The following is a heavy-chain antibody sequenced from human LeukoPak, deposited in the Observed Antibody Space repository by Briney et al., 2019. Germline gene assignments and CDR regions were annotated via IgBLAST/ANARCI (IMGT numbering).Heavy chain of an antibody. CDR3: ARDRRGEKDFDV. CDR2: IYADGYT. J-gene: IGHJ3*01. V-gene: IGHV3-53*04. CDR1: GFTFSTSG. Sequence: GGSLRLSCAASGFTFSTSGMNWVRQAPGKGLEWVSAIYADGYTRDAASVKGRFSISRHNSKNTVYLQMDNLRPEDTAVYYCARDRRGEKDFDVWGPGTMVTVSS.